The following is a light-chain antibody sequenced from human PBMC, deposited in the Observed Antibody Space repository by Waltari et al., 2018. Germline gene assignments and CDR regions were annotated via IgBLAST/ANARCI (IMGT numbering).Light chain of an antibody. Sequence: QSALTQPPSASGSPGQSVTISCTGTSNDVSWYQQHPGKAPKVIIYEVSKRPSGVPDRFSGSKSGNPASLTVSGLQAEDEADYYCSSYAGRKLFGGGTKLTVL. CDR3: SSYAGRKL. V-gene: IGLV2-8*01. CDR2: EVS. J-gene: IGLJ3*02. CDR1: SNDV.